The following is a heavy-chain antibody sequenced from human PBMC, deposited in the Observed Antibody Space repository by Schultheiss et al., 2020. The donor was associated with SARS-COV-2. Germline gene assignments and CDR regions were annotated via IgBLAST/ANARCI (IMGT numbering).Heavy chain of an antibody. CDR1: GFTFSSYA. J-gene: IGHJ6*03. CDR2: ISGSGGST. V-gene: IGHV3-23*01. D-gene: IGHD3-3*01. CDR3: AKDVLRFLGEGGYHYMDV. Sequence: GGSLRLSCAASGFTFSSYAMHWVRQAPGKGLEWVSGISGSGGSTYYADSVKGRFTISRDNSKSTLYLQMNSLRDEDTAVYYCAKDVLRFLGEGGYHYMDVWGKGTTVTVSS.